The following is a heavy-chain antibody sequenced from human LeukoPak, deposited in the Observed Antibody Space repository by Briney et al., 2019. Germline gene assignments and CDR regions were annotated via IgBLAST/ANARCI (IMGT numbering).Heavy chain of an antibody. CDR3: ARSSLYCSSTSCPWDYYGMDV. Sequence: GASVEVSCKASGYTFTGYYMHWVRQAPGQGLEWMGWINPNSGGTNYAQKFQGRVTMTRDTSISTAYMELSRLRSDDTAVYYCARSSLYCSSTSCPWDYYGMDVWGQGTTVTVSS. CDR2: INPNSGGT. CDR1: GYTFTGYY. V-gene: IGHV1-2*02. D-gene: IGHD2-2*01. J-gene: IGHJ6*02.